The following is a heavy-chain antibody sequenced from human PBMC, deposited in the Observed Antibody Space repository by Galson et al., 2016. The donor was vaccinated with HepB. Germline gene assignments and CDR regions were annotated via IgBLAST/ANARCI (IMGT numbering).Heavy chain of an antibody. J-gene: IGHJ6*02. CDR2: TQYRSKWES. CDR1: GDSVSSSTAA. CDR3: VKGPPAYHYYGMDV. Sequence: CAISGDSVSSSTAAWHWIRQSPSRGLEWLARTQYRSKWESHYADSVRSRVTVIPDTSKNLLTLQVNSVSPEDMAVYYCVKGPPAYHYYGMDVWGQGTPVTVSS. V-gene: IGHV6-1*01.